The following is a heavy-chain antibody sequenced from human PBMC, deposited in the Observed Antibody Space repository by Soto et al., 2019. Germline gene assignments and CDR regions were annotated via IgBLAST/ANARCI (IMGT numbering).Heavy chain of an antibody. CDR2: ISSSSSYT. D-gene: IGHD6-13*01. Sequence: GGSLRLSCAASGFTFSDYYMSWIRQAPGKGLEWVSYISSSSSYTNYADSVRGRFTISRDNAENSLYLQMNSLRAEDTAVYYCARGARKVATAAGWGQGTLVTVSS. V-gene: IGHV3-11*05. CDR1: GFTFSDYY. J-gene: IGHJ4*02. CDR3: ARGARKVATAAG.